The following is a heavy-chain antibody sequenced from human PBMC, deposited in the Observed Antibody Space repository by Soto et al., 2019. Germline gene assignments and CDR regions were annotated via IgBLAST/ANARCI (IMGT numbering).Heavy chain of an antibody. D-gene: IGHD4-17*01. J-gene: IGHJ4*02. CDR2: ISSSSSTI. CDR1: GFTLSSYS. Sequence: GGSLRLSCAACGFTLSSYSMNWVRQAPGKWLEWASYISSSSSTIYYASSVKGRFTISSDHAKSSLYLQMNSLRVEDTAVYYCAGERNGDFDYWSQGTRVTVYS. CDR3: AGERNGDFDY. V-gene: IGHV3-48*01.